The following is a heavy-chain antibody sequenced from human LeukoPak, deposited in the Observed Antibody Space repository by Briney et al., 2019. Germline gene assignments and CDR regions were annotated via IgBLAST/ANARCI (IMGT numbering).Heavy chain of an antibody. CDR1: GFTFSNYG. Sequence: GGSLRLSCEASGFTFSNYGMNWVRQAQGTGLEWVSFTDTSGNYIYYGDSVKGRFTISRDNARNLLFLQMNGLRAEDTAVYYCARGRSITLLRGVAMSDGFDIWGQGAMVAVSS. CDR3: ARGRSITLLRGVAMSDGFDI. J-gene: IGHJ3*02. V-gene: IGHV3-21*06. D-gene: IGHD3-10*01. CDR2: TDTSGNYI.